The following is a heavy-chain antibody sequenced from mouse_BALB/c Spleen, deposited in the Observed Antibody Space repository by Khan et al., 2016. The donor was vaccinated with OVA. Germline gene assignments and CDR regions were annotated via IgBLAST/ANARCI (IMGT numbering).Heavy chain of an antibody. CDR2: INPSTGYT. V-gene: IGHV1-7*01. D-gene: IGHD1-1*01. Sequence: QVQLQQSGADLAKPGASVKMSCKASGYTFISYWMHWVKQRPGQGLEWIGYINPSTGYTEYNQKFKDKATLTADKSSSTAYMQLSSLTSEDSAVYYGTSHGSNYAWFNYWGQGTLVTVSA. CDR3: TSHGSNYAWFNY. CDR1: GYTFISYW. J-gene: IGHJ3*01.